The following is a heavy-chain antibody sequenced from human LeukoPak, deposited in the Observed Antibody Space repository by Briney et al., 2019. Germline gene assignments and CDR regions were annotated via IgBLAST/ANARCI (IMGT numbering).Heavy chain of an antibody. CDR1: GFNFSSYA. CDR2: ISYDGSNK. D-gene: IGHD1-26*01. CDR3: ARDQVVGATLDY. Sequence: GRSLRLSCAASGFNFSSYAMHWVRQAPGKGLEWVAVISYDGSNKYYADSVKGRFTISRDNSKNTLYLQMNSLRAEDTAVYYCARDQVVGATLDYWGQGTLVTVSS. J-gene: IGHJ4*02. V-gene: IGHV3-30-3*01.